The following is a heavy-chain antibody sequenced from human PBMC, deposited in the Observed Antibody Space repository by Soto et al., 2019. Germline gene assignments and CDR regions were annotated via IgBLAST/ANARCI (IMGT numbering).Heavy chain of an antibody. V-gene: IGHV4-4*07. Sequence: SETLSLTCIVSGGSITSYHWSWIRQPAGKGLEWIGRIYTSGSTNYNPSLKSRVTMSVDTSKNQFSLKLSSVTAADTAVYYCARDNPSPVKVWFDPWGQGTLVTVSS. J-gene: IGHJ5*02. D-gene: IGHD6-19*01. CDR2: IYTSGST. CDR3: ARDNPSPVKVWFDP. CDR1: GGSITSYH.